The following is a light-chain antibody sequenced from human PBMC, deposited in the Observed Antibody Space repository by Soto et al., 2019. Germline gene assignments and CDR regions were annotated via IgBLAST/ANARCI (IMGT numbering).Light chain of an antibody. CDR2: DAS. Sequence: GDRVTITCQASQDISNYLNWYQQKPGKAPKLLIYDASNLETGVPSRFSGSGSGTDFTFTISSLQPEDIATYYCQQYDNLPTFGQGTKVEIK. J-gene: IGKJ1*01. V-gene: IGKV1-33*01. CDR1: QDISNY. CDR3: QQYDNLPT.